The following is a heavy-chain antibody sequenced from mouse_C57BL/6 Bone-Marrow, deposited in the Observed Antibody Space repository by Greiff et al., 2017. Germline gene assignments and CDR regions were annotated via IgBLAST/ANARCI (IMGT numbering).Heavy chain of an antibody. CDR1: GFTFSDYY. D-gene: IGHD1-1*01. CDR2: ISNGGGST. CDR3: ARHLLITSGGFDV. J-gene: IGHJ1*03. V-gene: IGHV5-12*01. Sequence: EVKVVESGGGLVQPGGSLKLSCAASGFTFSDYYMYWVRQTPEKRLEWVAYISNGGGSTCYPDTVKGRFTISRDNAKNTLYLQMSRLKSEDTAMXYCARHLLITSGGFDVWGTGTTVTVSS.